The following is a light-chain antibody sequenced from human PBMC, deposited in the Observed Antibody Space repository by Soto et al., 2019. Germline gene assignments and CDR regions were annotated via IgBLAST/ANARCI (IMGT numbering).Light chain of an antibody. Sequence: QSALTQPPSVSGSPGQSVTISCSGTSSDVGSYNRVSWYQQPPGTAPKLIIYEVSYRPSGVPDRFSGSKSGNAASLTISGLQAEDEADYYCISYRSGNTLVFGGGTQLTVL. V-gene: IGLV2-18*02. J-gene: IGLJ3*02. CDR1: SSDVGSYNR. CDR3: ISYRSGNTLV. CDR2: EVS.